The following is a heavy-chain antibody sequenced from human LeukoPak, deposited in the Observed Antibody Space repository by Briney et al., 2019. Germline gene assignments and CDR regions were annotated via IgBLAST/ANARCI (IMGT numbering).Heavy chain of an antibody. D-gene: IGHD2-15*01. CDR3: AKNVVVKRYIDF. Sequence: PGGSLRLSCAASGFTFSNHAMSWVRQAPGKGLQWVAVISGGGRTTEYADFGKGRFTISRDNSKNTLSLQMNSLTVEGTAIYFCAKNVVVKRYIDFWGQGTLVTVSS. V-gene: IGHV3-23*01. CDR1: GFTFSNHA. J-gene: IGHJ4*02. CDR2: ISGGGRTT.